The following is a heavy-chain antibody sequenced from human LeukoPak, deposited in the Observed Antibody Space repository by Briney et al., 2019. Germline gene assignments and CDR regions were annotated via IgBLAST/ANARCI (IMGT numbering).Heavy chain of an antibody. Sequence: VASVKVSCKASGYTFTGYYMHWVRQAPGQGLEWMGWTNPNSGGTNYAQKFQGWVTMTRDTSISTAYMELSRLRSDDTAVYYCARKIAAAKDYYGMDVWGQGTTVTVSS. CDR1: GYTFTGYY. CDR3: ARKIAAAKDYYGMDV. V-gene: IGHV1-2*04. CDR2: TNPNSGGT. J-gene: IGHJ6*02. D-gene: IGHD6-13*01.